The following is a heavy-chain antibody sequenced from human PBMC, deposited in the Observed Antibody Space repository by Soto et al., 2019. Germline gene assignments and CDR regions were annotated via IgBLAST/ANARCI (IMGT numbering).Heavy chain of an antibody. CDR3: ARRLGYCTNGVCHYFDY. CDR2: INHSGST. V-gene: IGHV4-34*01. CDR1: GGSFSGYY. D-gene: IGHD2-8*01. Sequence: QVQLQQWGAGLLKPSETLSLTCAVYGGSFSGYYWSWIRQPPGKGLEWIGEINHSGSTNYNPSLKSRVTISVDTSKNQFSLKLSSVTAADTAVYYCARRLGYCTNGVCHYFDYWGQGTLVTVSS. J-gene: IGHJ4*02.